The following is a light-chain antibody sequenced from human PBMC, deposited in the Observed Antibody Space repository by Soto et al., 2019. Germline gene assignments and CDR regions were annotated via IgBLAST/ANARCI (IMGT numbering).Light chain of an antibody. CDR3: QQRSNWHPEHIT. Sequence: EIVLTQSPATLYLSRGERAALSCRASQSVSSYLAWYQHKPGQAPRLLIYDESNRATCIPSRFSGSGSGTDYTITISSLEPEDFAVYYCQQRSNWHPEHITFGGQTKVEIK. CDR2: DES. V-gene: IGKV3-11*01. CDR1: QSVSSY. J-gene: IGKJ4*01.